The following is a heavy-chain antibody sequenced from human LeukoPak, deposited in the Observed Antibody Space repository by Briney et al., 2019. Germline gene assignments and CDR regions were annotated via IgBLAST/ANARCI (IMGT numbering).Heavy chain of an antibody. CDR2: ISYNGKVK. Sequence: GRSLRLSCAASGFTFSSYPMHWVRQAPGKGLEWVAVISYNGKVKFHADSVKGRFTISRDDSKSTLYLEMSSLREEDTALYYCARDSRPGGPDYLDYWGQGTLVTVSS. J-gene: IGHJ4*02. CDR1: GFTFSSYP. V-gene: IGHV3-30*04. CDR3: ARDSRPGGPDYLDY. D-gene: IGHD3-16*01.